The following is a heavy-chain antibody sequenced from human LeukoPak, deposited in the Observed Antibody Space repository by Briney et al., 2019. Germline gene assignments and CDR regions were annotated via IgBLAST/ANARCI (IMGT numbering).Heavy chain of an antibody. J-gene: IGHJ6*02. CDR3: ARAYYDSSRPTYFYYGMDV. CDR1: GVSISSGSYY. Sequence: SETLSLTCTVSGVSISSGSYYWRWIRQPAGRGLEWIGRIYNSGSNHYNPSLKSRVTIPVDTCKGEFSLKLSSVTAEDTAVYYCARAYYDSSRPTYFYYGMDVWGQGTTVTVPS. V-gene: IGHV4-61*10. D-gene: IGHD3-22*01. CDR2: IYNSGSN.